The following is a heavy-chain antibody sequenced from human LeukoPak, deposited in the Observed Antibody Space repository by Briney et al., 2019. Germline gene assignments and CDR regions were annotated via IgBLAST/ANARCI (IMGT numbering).Heavy chain of an antibody. J-gene: IGHJ4*02. D-gene: IGHD4-17*01. Sequence: GRSLRLSCAASGFTFSSYGMHWVRQAPGEGLEWVAVIWYDGSNKYYADSVKGRFTISRDNSKNTLYLQMNSLRAEDTAVYYCAREGYGDYVDYWGQGTLVTVSS. CDR1: GFTFSSYG. CDR3: AREGYGDYVDY. CDR2: IWYDGSNK. V-gene: IGHV3-33*01.